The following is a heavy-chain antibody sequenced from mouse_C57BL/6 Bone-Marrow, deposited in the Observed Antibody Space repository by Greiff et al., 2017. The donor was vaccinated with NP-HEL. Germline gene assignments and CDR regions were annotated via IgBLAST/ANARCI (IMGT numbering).Heavy chain of an antibody. CDR2: IYPGDGDT. J-gene: IGHJ1*03. D-gene: IGHD2-4*01. CDR1: GYAFSSYW. Sequence: QVQLQQSGAELVKPGASVKISCKASGYAFSSYWMNWVKQRPGKGLEWIGQIYPGDGDTNYNGKFKGQATLTADKSSSTAYMQLSSLTSEDSAVYFCSRYDFYWYFDVWGTGTTVTVSS. CDR3: SRYDFYWYFDV. V-gene: IGHV1-80*01.